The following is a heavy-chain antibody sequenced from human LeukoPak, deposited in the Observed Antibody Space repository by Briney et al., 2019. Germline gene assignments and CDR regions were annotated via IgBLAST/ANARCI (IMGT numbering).Heavy chain of an antibody. D-gene: IGHD3-22*01. CDR3: ARGAYDSRAYWAFDI. V-gene: IGHV3-53*01. CDR1: GFTVSSNY. CDR2: IYSGGST. J-gene: IGHJ3*02. Sequence: GGSLRLSCAASGFTVSSNYMSWVRQAPGKGLEWVSLIYSGGSTLYADSVKGRFTISRDNSKNTVFLKMSRLRAEDTAVYHCARGAYDSRAYWAFDIWGQGTMVTVSS.